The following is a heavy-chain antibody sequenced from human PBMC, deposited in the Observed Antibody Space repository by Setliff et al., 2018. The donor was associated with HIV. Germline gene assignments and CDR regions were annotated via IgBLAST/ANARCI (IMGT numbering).Heavy chain of an antibody. Sequence: GGSLRLSCAASGFTFSRYEXXWIRQAPGKGLEWVSYISSNSLTIYYADSVKGRFSISRDNAKNSLYLQMNSLRAEDTAVYYCARDYYSSGWYDFSDYWGQGTLVTVSS. D-gene: IGHD6-19*01. CDR3: ARDYYSSGWYDFSDY. CDR1: GFTFSRYE. CDR2: ISSNSLTI. V-gene: IGHV3-48*03. J-gene: IGHJ4*02.